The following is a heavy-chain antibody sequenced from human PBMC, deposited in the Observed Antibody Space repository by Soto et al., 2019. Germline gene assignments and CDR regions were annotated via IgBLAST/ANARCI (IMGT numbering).Heavy chain of an antibody. J-gene: IGHJ5*02. CDR3: ARVGDDSSGYSPLIGP. V-gene: IGHV3-11*01. CDR1: GFTFSDYY. D-gene: IGHD3-22*01. Sequence: PGGSLRLSCAASGFTFSDYYMSWIRQAPGKGLEWASYISSSGSTIYYADSVKGRFTISRDNAKNSLYLQMNSLRAEDTAVYYCARVGDDSSGYSPLIGPWGQGTLVTVSS. CDR2: ISSSGSTI.